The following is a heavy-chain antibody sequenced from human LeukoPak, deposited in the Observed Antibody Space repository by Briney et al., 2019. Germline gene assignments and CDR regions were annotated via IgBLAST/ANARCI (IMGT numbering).Heavy chain of an antibody. Sequence: GGSLRLSCAASGFTFRSFAMNWARQAPGKGLECVSAISGGGDFTKYADSVKGRFTISRDNSKSTLYLQMNSLRAEDTAVYYCAKSVFDSSGDPYMDVWGKGTTVTISS. CDR1: GFTFRSFA. D-gene: IGHD3-22*01. CDR3: AKSVFDSSGDPYMDV. V-gene: IGHV3-23*01. CDR2: ISGGGDFT. J-gene: IGHJ6*03.